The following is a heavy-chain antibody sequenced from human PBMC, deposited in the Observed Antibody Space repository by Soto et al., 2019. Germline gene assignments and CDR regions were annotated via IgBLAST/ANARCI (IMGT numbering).Heavy chain of an antibody. D-gene: IGHD2-21*02. CDR3: ARDQPDHCGGDCYLPHY. CDR1: GYTFTSYY. V-gene: IGHV1-46*01. CDR2: INPSGGST. J-gene: IGHJ4*02. Sequence: ASVKVSCKASGYTFTSYYMHWVRQAPGQGLEWMGIINPSGGSTSYAQKFQGRVTMTRDTSTSTVYMELSSLRSEDTAVYYCARDQPDHCGGDCYLPHYWGQGTLVTVSS.